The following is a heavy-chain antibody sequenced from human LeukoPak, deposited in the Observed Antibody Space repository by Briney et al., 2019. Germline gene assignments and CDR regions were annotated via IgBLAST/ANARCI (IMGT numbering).Heavy chain of an antibody. J-gene: IGHJ4*02. D-gene: IGHD3-10*01. CDR3: ANFYYGSGTDPSSVTY. CDR2: ISGSGAGT. V-gene: IGHV3-23*01. CDR1: GFTFNSYA. Sequence: GGSLRLSCAASGFTFNSYAMCWVRQAPGKGLEWVSAISGSGAGTYYADSVKGRFTISRDNSKNTLYLQMTSLRSEDTAVYYCANFYYGSGTDPSSVTYWGQGTLVTVSS.